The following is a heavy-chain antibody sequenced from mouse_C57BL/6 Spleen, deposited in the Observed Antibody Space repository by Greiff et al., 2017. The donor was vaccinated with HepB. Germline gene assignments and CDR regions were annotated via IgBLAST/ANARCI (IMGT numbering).Heavy chain of an antibody. CDR1: GYTFTDYN. CDR3: AREGEDYDDVRFAY. D-gene: IGHD2-4*01. CDR2: INPNNGGT. Sequence: EVQLQQSGPELVKPGASVKMSCKASGYTFTDYNMHWVKQSHGKSLEWIGDINPNNGGTSYNKKFQGKATLTVTKSSSTAYMELRSLTSEDAAVYYCAREGEDYDDVRFAYWGQGTLVTVSA. J-gene: IGHJ3*01. V-gene: IGHV1-22*01.